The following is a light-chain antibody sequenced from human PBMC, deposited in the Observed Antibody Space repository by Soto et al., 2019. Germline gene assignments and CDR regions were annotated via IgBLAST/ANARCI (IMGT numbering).Light chain of an antibody. V-gene: IGKV1-39*01. CDR3: QQVNSYPIT. CDR1: QSIRSY. J-gene: IGKJ5*01. CDR2: AAS. Sequence: IQLTQSPSSLSASLGDRVTITCRASQSIRSYLNWYQQKPGKAPKLLIYAASSLQSGVPSRFSGSGSGTDFTLTISSLQPEDFETYYCQQVNSYPITFGQGTRLEIK.